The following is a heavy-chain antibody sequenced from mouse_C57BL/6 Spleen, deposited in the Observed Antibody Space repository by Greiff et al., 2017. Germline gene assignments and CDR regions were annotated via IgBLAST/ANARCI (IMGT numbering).Heavy chain of an antibody. CDR2: ISSGSSTI. V-gene: IGHV5-17*01. Sequence: EVMLVESGGGLVKPGGSLKLSCAASGFTFSDYGLHWVRQAPEKGLEWVAYISSGSSTIYYADTVKGRFTISRDKAKNTLFLQMTSLRAEDTAMYYCARDYYGPFAYWGQGTLVTVSA. CDR3: ARDYYGPFAY. J-gene: IGHJ3*01. D-gene: IGHD1-1*01. CDR1: GFTFSDYG.